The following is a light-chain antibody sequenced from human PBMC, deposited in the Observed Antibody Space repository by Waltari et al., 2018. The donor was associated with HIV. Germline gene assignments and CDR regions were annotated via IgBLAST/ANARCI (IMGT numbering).Light chain of an antibody. CDR2: GVN. V-gene: IGLV2-8*01. Sequence: QSALTQPPSASGSPGQSVTISCTGTSSDVGGYNYVSWYQQHPGKAPKLMIYGVNKRPSGFPDLFSGTKSGNTASLTVSGLQAEDDAEYYCSSYAGSNNVVFGGGTKLTVL. CDR3: SSYAGSNNVV. J-gene: IGLJ2*01. CDR1: SSDVGGYNY.